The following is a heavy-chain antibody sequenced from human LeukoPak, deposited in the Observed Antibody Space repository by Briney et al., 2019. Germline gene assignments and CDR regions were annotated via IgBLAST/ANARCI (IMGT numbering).Heavy chain of an antibody. J-gene: IGHJ4*02. Sequence: ASVKVSCKASGYTFTGYYMHWVRQAPGKGLEWMGGFDPEDGETIYAQKFQGRVTMTEDTSTDTAYMELSSLRSEDTAVYYCATDYPSSGHNLNYFDYWGQGTLVTVSS. CDR3: ATDYPSSGHNLNYFDY. CDR2: FDPEDGET. CDR1: GYTFTGYY. D-gene: IGHD6-19*01. V-gene: IGHV1-24*01.